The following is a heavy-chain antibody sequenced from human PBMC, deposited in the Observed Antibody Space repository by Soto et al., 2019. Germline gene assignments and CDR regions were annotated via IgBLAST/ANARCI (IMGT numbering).Heavy chain of an antibody. D-gene: IGHD2-15*01. CDR3: AKAPNIEVVVDYYFDY. CDR2: ISGSGGST. V-gene: IGHV3-23*01. Sequence: EVQLLESGGGLVQPGGSLRLSCAASGFTFSSYAMSWVRQAPEKGLEWVSAISGSGGSTYYADSVKGRFTISRDNSKNTLYLQMNSLRAEDTAVYYCAKAPNIEVVVDYYFDYWGQGTLVTVSS. CDR1: GFTFSSYA. J-gene: IGHJ4*02.